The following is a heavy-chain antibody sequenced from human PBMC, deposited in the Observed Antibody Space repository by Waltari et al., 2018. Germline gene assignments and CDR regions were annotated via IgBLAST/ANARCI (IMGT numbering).Heavy chain of an antibody. CDR1: GFTFSSYA. D-gene: IGHD2-2*01. V-gene: IGHV3-30-3*01. CDR3: ARVGDQDAFDI. Sequence: QVQLVVSGGGVVQPGRSLRLSCAASGFTFSSYAMHWVRQAPGKGLGWVVVISYDGSTKYDADSVKGRFTNSRDNSKNTLYLEINSLRAEDAAVYYCARVGDQDAFDIWGLGTMVTVSS. CDR2: ISYDGSTK. J-gene: IGHJ3*02.